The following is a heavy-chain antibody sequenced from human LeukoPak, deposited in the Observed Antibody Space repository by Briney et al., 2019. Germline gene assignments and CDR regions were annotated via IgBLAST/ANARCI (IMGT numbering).Heavy chain of an antibody. CDR2: ISGSGGST. CDR3: AKDKLGYCSGGSCPLPSFDY. CDR1: GFTFSSYA. Sequence: RGSLRLSCAASGFTFSSYAMSWVRQAPGKGLEWVSAISGSGGSTYYADSVKGRFTISRDNSKNTLYLQMNSLRAEDTAVYYCAKDKLGYCSGGSCPLPSFDYWGQGTLVTVSS. D-gene: IGHD2-15*01. J-gene: IGHJ4*02. V-gene: IGHV3-23*01.